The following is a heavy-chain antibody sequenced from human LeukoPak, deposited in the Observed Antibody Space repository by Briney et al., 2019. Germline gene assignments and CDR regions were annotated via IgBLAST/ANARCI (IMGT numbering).Heavy chain of an antibody. D-gene: IGHD6-25*01. V-gene: IGHV4-30-2*01. CDR3: ARDSISLASGSPVYYFDY. J-gene: IGHJ4*02. Sequence: SETLSLTCTVSGGSISTGTYYWSWVRQPPGKGLEWLGYIYHTGNTYYNPSLKSRVTISVDTSKNQFSLKLTSVTAADTAVYYCARDSISLASGSPVYYFDYWGQGTLVAVSS. CDR2: IYHTGNT. CDR1: GGSISTGTYY.